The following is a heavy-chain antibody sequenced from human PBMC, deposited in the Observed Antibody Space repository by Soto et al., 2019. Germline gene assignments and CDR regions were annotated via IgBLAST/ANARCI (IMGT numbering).Heavy chain of an antibody. CDR1: GGTFSSYA. Sequence: QVQLVQSGAEVKKPGSSVKVSCKASGGTFSSYAISWVRQAPGQGLEWMGGIIPIFGTANYAQKFQGRVTITADKSTSTAYMEVFSLRSEDTAVYYCARRGDYSNYYFAYWGQGTLVTVSS. J-gene: IGHJ4*02. CDR3: ARRGDYSNYYFAY. D-gene: IGHD4-4*01. V-gene: IGHV1-69*06. CDR2: IIPIFGTA.